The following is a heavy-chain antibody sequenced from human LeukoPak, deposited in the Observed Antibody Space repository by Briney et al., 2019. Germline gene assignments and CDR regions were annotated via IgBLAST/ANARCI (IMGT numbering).Heavy chain of an antibody. V-gene: IGHV4-34*01. CDR1: GGSFSGYY. CDR2: INHSGST. Sequence: SETLSLTCAVYGGSFSGYYWSWIRQPPGKGREGIGEINHSGSTNYNPSLKSRVTISVDTSKNQFSLKLSSVTAADTAVYYCARAAVAGQGNYFDYWGQGTLVTVSS. CDR3: ARAAVAGQGNYFDY. D-gene: IGHD6-19*01. J-gene: IGHJ4*02.